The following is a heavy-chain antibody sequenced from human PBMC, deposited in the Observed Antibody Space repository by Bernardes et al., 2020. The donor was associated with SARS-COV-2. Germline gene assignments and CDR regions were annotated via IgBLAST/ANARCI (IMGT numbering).Heavy chain of an antibody. J-gene: IGHJ4*02. CDR2: ISGSGGST. Sequence: GGSLRLSCAASGFTFSSYAMSWVRQAPGKGLEWVSAISGSGGSTYYADSVKGRFTISRDNPKNTLYLQMNSLRAEDTAVYYCAVPRGYSSGGFDYWGQGTLVTVSS. V-gene: IGHV3-23*01. D-gene: IGHD6-25*01. CDR1: GFTFSSYA. CDR3: AVPRGYSSGGFDY.